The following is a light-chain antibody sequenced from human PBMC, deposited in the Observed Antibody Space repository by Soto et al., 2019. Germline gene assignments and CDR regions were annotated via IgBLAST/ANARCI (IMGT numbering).Light chain of an antibody. J-gene: IGLJ2*01. V-gene: IGLV2-14*01. CDR1: SSDVGGYNY. CDR2: DVS. CDR3: TSYTSRSTLMV. Sequence: QSALTQPASVSGSPGQSITISGTGTSSDVGGYNYVSWYQQHPGKAPKLMIYDVSNRPSGVSNRFSGSKSGNTASLTISGLQAEDEADYYCTSYTSRSTLMVFGGGTKLTVL.